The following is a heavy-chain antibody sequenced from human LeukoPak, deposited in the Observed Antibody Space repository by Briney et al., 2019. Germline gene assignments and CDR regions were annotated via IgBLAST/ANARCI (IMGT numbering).Heavy chain of an antibody. CDR3: ARGGPITGEDY. Sequence: SESLSLTCTVSSGSIRTSYCSWIRQPPGKGLEWIGYIYYSGSTNYNPSLKSRVTISVDTSRNQFSLKLSPVTAADTAVYYCARGGPITGEDYWGQGTLVTVSS. CDR2: IYYSGST. D-gene: IGHD4-17*01. J-gene: IGHJ4*02. CDR1: SGSIRTSY. V-gene: IGHV4-59*01.